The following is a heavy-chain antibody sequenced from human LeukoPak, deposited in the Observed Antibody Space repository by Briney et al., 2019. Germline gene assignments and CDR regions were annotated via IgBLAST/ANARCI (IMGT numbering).Heavy chain of an antibody. CDR3: AKDSRTGSPRAFDS. CDR1: GFTFSNYA. CDR2: ITIGGTT. Sequence: PGGSLRLSCAASGFTFSNYAMTWVRQAPGKGLEWVSTITIGGTTSHADSVKGRFTISRDNSKNTLYLQMNSLRPEDTAVYSCAKDSRTGSPRAFDSWGQGTLVIVSS. J-gene: IGHJ4*02. D-gene: IGHD1-26*01. V-gene: IGHV3-23*01.